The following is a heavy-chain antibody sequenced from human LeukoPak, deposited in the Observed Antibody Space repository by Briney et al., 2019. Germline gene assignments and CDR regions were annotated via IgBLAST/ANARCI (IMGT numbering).Heavy chain of an antibody. D-gene: IGHD6-13*01. Sequence: GGSLRLSCAASGFTFDDYAMHWVRQAPGKGLEWVSGISRNSGSIGYADSVKGRFTISRDNAKNSLYLQMNSLRAEDTALYYCAKDTQEIAAAGSIFDYWGQGTLVTVSS. CDR2: ISRNSGSI. V-gene: IGHV3-9*01. CDR1: GFTFDDYA. CDR3: AKDTQEIAAAGSIFDY. J-gene: IGHJ4*02.